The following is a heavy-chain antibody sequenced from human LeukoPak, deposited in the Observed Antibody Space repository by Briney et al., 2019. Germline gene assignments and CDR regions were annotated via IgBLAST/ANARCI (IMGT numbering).Heavy chain of an antibody. D-gene: IGHD3-10*01. J-gene: IGHJ6*02. V-gene: IGHV3-21*01. CDR2: ISSRSGYL. Sequence: PGGSLTLSCAASEFTFNSVTMNWVRQAPGKGLEWVSCISSRSGYLYYADSVKGRFTISRDNAKNSMYLQMHNLTAEDTAGYYRARESEGHYFGSGKPFYYGMDVWGQGTTVTVSS. CDR1: EFTFNSVT. CDR3: ARESEGHYFGSGKPFYYGMDV.